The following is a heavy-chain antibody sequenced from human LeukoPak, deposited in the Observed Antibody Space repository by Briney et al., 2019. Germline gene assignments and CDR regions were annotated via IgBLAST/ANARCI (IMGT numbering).Heavy chain of an antibody. Sequence: ASVKVSCKSSEYTFTGYYMHWVRQAPGQGLEWMGWINPNSGDTNYAQKFQGRVTMTRDTSISTAYMELSRLRSDDTAVYYCARGETYTYDYWGQGTLVTVSS. D-gene: IGHD2-2*02. CDR3: ARGETYTYDY. V-gene: IGHV1-2*02. J-gene: IGHJ4*02. CDR2: INPNSGDT. CDR1: EYTFTGYY.